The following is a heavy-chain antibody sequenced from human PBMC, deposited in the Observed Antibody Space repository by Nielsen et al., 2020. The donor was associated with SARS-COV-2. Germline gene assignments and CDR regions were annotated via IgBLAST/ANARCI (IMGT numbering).Heavy chain of an antibody. CDR2: INAGNGNT. D-gene: IGHD6-13*01. V-gene: IGHV1-3*01. Sequence: WVRQAPGQGLEWMGWINAGNGNTKYSQKFQGRVTITRDTSASTAYMELSSLRSEDTAVYYCARDRMRIAAAGTGGYWFDPWGQGTLVTVSS. CDR3: ARDRMRIAAAGTGGYWFDP. J-gene: IGHJ5*02.